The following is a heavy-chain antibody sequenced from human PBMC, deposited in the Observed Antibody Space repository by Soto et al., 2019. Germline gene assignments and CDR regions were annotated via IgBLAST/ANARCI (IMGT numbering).Heavy chain of an antibody. CDR3: ARGGYCGGDCYQNWFDP. V-gene: IGHV4-34*01. Sequence: PSETLSLTCAVYGGSFSGYYWSWIRQPPGEGLEWIGEINHSGSTNYNPSLKSRVTISVDTSKNQFSLKLSSVTAADTAVYYCARGGYCGGDCYQNWFDPWGQGTLVTSPQ. CDR1: GGSFSGYY. D-gene: IGHD2-21*02. J-gene: IGHJ5*02. CDR2: INHSGST.